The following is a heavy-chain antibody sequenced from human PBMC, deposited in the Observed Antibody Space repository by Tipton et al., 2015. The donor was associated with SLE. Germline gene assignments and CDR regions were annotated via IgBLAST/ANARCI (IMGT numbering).Heavy chain of an antibody. CDR3: ARDQVLVGDLDF. Sequence: TLSLTCTVSGGSISSYYWNWIRQPPGKGLEWIGHIHHSGSTTYNPSLQSRVTISRDPSKNQFSLKLTSVTAADTAVYYCARDQVLVGDLDFWGQGSLVTVSS. J-gene: IGHJ4*02. CDR2: IHHSGST. D-gene: IGHD2-8*02. V-gene: IGHV4-59*01. CDR1: GGSISSYY.